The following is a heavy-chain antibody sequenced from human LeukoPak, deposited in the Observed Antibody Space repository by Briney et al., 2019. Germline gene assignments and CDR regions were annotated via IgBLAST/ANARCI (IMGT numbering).Heavy chain of an antibody. CDR1: GYTFTSYG. Sequence: ASVKVSCKASGYTFTSYGISWVRQAPGQGLEWMGWISAYNGNTNYAQKLQGRVTMTTDTSTSTAYMELRSLRPDDTAVYYCARDNPELHYYDSSGYYYYWFDPWGQGTLVTVSS. D-gene: IGHD3-22*01. V-gene: IGHV1-18*01. J-gene: IGHJ5*02. CDR3: ARDNPELHYYDSSGYYYYWFDP. CDR2: ISAYNGNT.